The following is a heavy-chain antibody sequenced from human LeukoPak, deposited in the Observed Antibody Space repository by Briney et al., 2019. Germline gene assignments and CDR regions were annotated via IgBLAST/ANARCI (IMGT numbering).Heavy chain of an antibody. Sequence: PSETLSLTCTVSGYSISSGYYWGWIRQPPGKELEWIGSIYHSGSTYYNPSLKSRVTISVDTSKNQFSLKLSSVTAADTAVYYCARGLRVIVVRGTNWFDPWGQGTLVTVSS. CDR1: GYSISSGYY. V-gene: IGHV4-38-2*02. CDR2: IYHSGST. D-gene: IGHD3-22*01. CDR3: ARGLRVIVVRGTNWFDP. J-gene: IGHJ5*02.